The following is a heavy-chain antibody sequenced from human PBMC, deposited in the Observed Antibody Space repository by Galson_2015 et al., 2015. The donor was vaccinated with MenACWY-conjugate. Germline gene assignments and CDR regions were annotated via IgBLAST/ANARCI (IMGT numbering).Heavy chain of an antibody. V-gene: IGHV5-51*01. J-gene: IGHJ5*02. CDR3: ARRRSSTSGGHWFDP. D-gene: IGHD2-2*01. Sequence: RYSPTFQGQVTISADKSISAAYLQWSSLKPSDTAIYYCARRRSSTSGGHWFDPWGQGTLVTVSS.